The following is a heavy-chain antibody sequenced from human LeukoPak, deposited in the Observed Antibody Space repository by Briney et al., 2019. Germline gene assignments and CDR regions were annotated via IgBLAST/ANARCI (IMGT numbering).Heavy chain of an antibody. CDR3: ARGVSYYGSGSYYKVPYGIDV. V-gene: IGHV1-69*13. J-gene: IGHJ6*02. D-gene: IGHD3-10*01. CDR2: IIPIFGTA. CDR1: GGTFSNYA. Sequence: ASVKVSFKASGGTFSNYAISWVRQAPGQGLEWMGGIIPIFGTANYAQKFQGRVTITADESTSTAYMELSSLRSEDTAVYYCARGVSYYGSGSYYKVPYGIDVWGQGTTVTVSS.